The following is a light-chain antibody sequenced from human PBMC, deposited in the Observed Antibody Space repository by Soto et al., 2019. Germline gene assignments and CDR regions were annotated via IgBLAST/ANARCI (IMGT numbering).Light chain of an antibody. Sequence: DIQMTQSPSTLSASVGDRVTITCRASQSLSTWLAWYQQKPGKAPKLLIYDASSLESGVPSRFSGSGSGTEFTLTSSSLQPDDFATYYCQQYNSYPFTFGPGTKVDIK. CDR3: QQYNSYPFT. J-gene: IGKJ3*01. CDR1: QSLSTW. V-gene: IGKV1-5*01. CDR2: DAS.